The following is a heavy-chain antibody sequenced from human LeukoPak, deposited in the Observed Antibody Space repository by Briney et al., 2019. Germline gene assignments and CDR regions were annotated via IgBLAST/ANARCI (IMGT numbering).Heavy chain of an antibody. CDR1: GFTFIDYA. J-gene: IGHJ5*02. CDR3: ARDRAANQDWVEFDP. Sequence: QPGGSLRLSCAASGFTFIDYAMSWVRQAPGKGLEWVGLIRDSGEAFYADFARGRFAISRDESENTLYLQMNSLRVEDTAVYFCARDRAANQDWVEFDPWGQGTPVIVSS. CDR2: IRDSGEA. V-gene: IGHV3-23*01. D-gene: IGHD3/OR15-3a*01.